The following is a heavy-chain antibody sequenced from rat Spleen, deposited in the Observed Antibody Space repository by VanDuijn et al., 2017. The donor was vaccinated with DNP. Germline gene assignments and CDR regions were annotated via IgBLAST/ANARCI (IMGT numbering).Heavy chain of an antibody. CDR2: IWTGGSP. CDR1: GFSLRSNS. Sequence: VHLKESGPGLVQPSQTLSLTCTVSGFSLRSNSVHWVRQPPGKGLEWMGVIWTGGSPAYNSDLKSRLSISRDTSKSQVFLKMISLQTEDTAIYYCTRDGGAFAFWGQGTLVTVSS. J-gene: IGHJ3*01. CDR3: TRDGGAFAF. V-gene: IGHV2S63*01.